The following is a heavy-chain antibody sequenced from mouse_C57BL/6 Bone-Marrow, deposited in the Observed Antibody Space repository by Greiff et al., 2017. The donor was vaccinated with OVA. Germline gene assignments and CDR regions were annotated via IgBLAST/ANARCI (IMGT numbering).Heavy chain of an antibody. V-gene: IGHV1-81*01. Sequence: QVQLKQSGAELARPGASVKLSCKASGYTFTSYGISWVKQRTGQGLEWIGEIYPRSGNTYSNEEFKGKATLTADKSSSTAYMELRSLTSEDAAVYFCARRRYGDWGQGTLVTVSA. CDR3: ARRRYGD. CDR1: GYTFTSYG. J-gene: IGHJ3*01. D-gene: IGHD2-14*01. CDR2: IYPRSGNT.